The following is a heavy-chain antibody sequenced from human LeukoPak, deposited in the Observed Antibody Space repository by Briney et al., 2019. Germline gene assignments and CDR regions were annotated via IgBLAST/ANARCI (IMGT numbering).Heavy chain of an antibody. D-gene: IGHD3-22*01. V-gene: IGHV3-7*01. J-gene: IGHJ6*02. CDR2: IKQDGSEK. CDR1: GFTFSSYL. CDR3: ARDGPSPLYYYGSSGYYYPPHYYYYYGMDV. Sequence: GGSLRLSCAASGFTFSSYLMSWVRQAPGKGLEWVANIKQDGSEKYYVDSVKGRFTISRDNAKNSLFLQMNSLRAEDTAVYYCARDGPSPLYYYGSSGYYYPPHYYYYYGMDVWGQGTTVTVSS.